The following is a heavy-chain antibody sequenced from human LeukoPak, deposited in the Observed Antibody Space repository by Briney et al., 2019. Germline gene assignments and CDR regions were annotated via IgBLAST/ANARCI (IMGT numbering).Heavy chain of an antibody. CDR3: ASSPAYYDILTGYLKPYYFDY. V-gene: IGHV4-30-4*08. CDR1: GGSISSGDYY. CDR2: IYYSGST. J-gene: IGHJ4*02. Sequence: SETLSLTCTVSGGSISSGDYYWSWIRQPPGKGLEWIGYIYYSGSTYYNPSLKSRVTISVDTSKNRFSLKLSSVTAADTAVYYCASSPAYYDILTGYLKPYYFDYWGQGTLVTVSS. D-gene: IGHD3-9*01.